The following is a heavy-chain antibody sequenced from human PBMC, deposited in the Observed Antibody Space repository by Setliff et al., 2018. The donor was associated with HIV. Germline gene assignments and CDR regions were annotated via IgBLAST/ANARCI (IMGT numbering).Heavy chain of an antibody. Sequence: ASVKVSCKASGYTFTNYGISWVRQAPGQGLEWMGWISAYNGNTIYAQKLQGRVIMTTDTSTSTAYMELRSLRSDDTAMYYCATQRDIVMVPGQGGFDIWAQGTMVTVS. J-gene: IGHJ3*02. CDR3: ATQRDIVMVPGQGGFDI. V-gene: IGHV1-18*01. CDR2: ISAYNGNT. CDR1: GYTFTNYG. D-gene: IGHD2-2*01.